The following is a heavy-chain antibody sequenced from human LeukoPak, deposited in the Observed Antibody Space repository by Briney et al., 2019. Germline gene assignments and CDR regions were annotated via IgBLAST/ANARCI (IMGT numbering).Heavy chain of an antibody. CDR3: ARDHTSWDPFDY. J-gene: IGHJ4*02. CDR2: IYSGGTT. V-gene: IGHV3-66*02. CDR1: GFNVRSNY. Sequence: GGSLRLSCAVSGFNVRSNYMSWVRQAPGKGLEWVSAIYSGGTTYYADSVKDRFTISRDNSKNMLYLQMNSLRVEDTAVYYCARDHTSWDPFDYWGQGTLVTVSS. D-gene: IGHD1-26*01.